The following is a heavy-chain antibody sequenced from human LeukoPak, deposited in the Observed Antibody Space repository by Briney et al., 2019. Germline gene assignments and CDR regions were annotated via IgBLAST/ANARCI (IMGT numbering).Heavy chain of an antibody. J-gene: IGHJ4*02. V-gene: IGHV3-11*06. D-gene: IGHD3-10*01. CDR2: ISSSSSYT. CDR1: GFTFSDHY. CDR3: ARGRTGNYFDF. Sequence: PGGSLRLSCAASGFTFSDHYMSWIRQAPGKGLEWVSYISSSSSYTNYADSVKGRFTISRDNAKNSLFLQMNSLRVEDTAVYYCARGRTGNYFDFWGQGTLVTVSS.